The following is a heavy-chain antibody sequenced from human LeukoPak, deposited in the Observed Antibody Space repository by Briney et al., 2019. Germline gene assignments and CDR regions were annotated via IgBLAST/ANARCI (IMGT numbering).Heavy chain of an antibody. D-gene: IGHD3-10*01. J-gene: IGHJ4*02. CDR3: ARARITMVRGVIKSDYFDY. V-gene: IGHV1-18*01. CDR1: GYTFTSYG. Sequence: WASVKVSCKASGYTFTSYGISWVRQAPGQGLEWMGWISAYNGNTNYAQKLQGRVTMTTDTSTSTAYMELRSLRSDDTAVYYCARARITMVRGVIKSDYFDYWGQGTLVTVSS. CDR2: ISAYNGNT.